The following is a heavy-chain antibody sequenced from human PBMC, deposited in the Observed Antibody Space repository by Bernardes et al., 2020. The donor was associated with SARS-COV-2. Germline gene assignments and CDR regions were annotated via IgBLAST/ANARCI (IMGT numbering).Heavy chain of an antibody. J-gene: IGHJ4*02. CDR3: ARDDATSSFDF. CDR1: GGSFSGYY. CDR2: INHSGST. D-gene: IGHD6-6*01. Sequence: SETLSLTCAVYGGSFSGYYWSWIRQPPGKGLEWIGEINHSGSTNYNPSLKSRVTISVDTSKNQFSLKLSSVTASDTAIYYCARDDATSSFDFWGQGTRVTVSS. V-gene: IGHV4-34*01.